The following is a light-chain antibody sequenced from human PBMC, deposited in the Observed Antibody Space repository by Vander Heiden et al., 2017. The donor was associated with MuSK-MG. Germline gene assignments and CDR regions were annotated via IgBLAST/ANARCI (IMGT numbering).Light chain of an antibody. J-gene: IGKJ5*01. CDR1: QSVRSS. Sequence: EIVLAQSPATLSLSPGERATLSCSASQSVRSSLAWYQQKPGQAPRLLIYDASNRATGIPARFSGSWSGTDFTLTISSLEPEDFAVYYCQQSSYWPITFGQGTRLEI. V-gene: IGKV3-11*01. CDR2: DAS. CDR3: QQSSYWPIT.